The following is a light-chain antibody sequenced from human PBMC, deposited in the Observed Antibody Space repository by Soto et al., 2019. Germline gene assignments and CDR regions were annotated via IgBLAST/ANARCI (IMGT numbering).Light chain of an antibody. CDR3: CSYGGGRTPLG. V-gene: IGLV2-11*01. J-gene: IGLJ2*01. CDR1: RSDVGGYKY. Sequence: QSALTQPRLVSGSPGQSVAISCTGSRSDVGGYKYVSWYQQFPGKAPKLIIYDVSRRPSGVPDRFSGSKSGNTASLTISGLQAEDEGDYYCCSYGGGRTPLGFGGGTKLTVL. CDR2: DVS.